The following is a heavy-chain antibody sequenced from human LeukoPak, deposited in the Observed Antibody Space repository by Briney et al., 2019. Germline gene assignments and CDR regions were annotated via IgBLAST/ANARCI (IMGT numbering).Heavy chain of an antibody. D-gene: IGHD6-13*01. CDR1: GGSIGSGGYY. Sequence: SETLSLTCAVSGGSIGSGGYYWSWIRHQPGKGLEWIGYIYSSGSTDYNPSLKSRRAISVDTPKNQFSLKVTSVTAADTAVFYCARGRSAAGNFDYWGQGTLVTVSS. V-gene: IGHV4-31*11. J-gene: IGHJ4*02. CDR2: IYSSGST. CDR3: ARGRSAAGNFDY.